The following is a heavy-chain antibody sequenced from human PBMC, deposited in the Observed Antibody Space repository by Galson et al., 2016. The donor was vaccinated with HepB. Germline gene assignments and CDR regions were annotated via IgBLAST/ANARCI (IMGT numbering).Heavy chain of an antibody. D-gene: IGHD4-17*01. J-gene: IGHJ3*02. CDR3: AKNFGDDVGDTFDM. CDR1: GFTFNFYL. CDR2: INQDGSEK. Sequence: SLRLSCAASGFTFNFYLMSWVRQAPGKGLEWVANINQDGSEKSYMDSVKGRFTISRDNAKNSLYLQMNSLRAEDTAVYYCAKNFGDDVGDTFDMWGQGTMVTVSS. V-gene: IGHV3-7*01.